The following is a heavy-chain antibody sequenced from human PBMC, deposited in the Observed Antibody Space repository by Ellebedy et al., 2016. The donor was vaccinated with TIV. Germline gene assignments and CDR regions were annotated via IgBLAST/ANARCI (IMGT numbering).Heavy chain of an antibody. J-gene: IGHJ4*02. CDR3: ARTDPWQPIDD. D-gene: IGHD2-21*02. Sequence: MPSETLSLTCSVSGGSVSSTRYYWAWIRQPPGKGLEYIGSVFYSGSPYYNPSFKSRVPLSADTSKNQFSLNLRTVTAADTAVYYCARTDPWQPIDDWGQGILVSVSS. V-gene: IGHV4-39*01. CDR2: VFYSGSP. CDR1: GGSVSSTRYY.